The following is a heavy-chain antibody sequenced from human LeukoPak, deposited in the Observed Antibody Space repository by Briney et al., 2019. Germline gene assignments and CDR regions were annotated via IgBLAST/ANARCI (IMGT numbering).Heavy chain of an antibody. CDR1: GFTFRNYG. Sequence: GGSLRLSCDASGFTFRNYGMHWVRQAPGKGLEWVAVIWFDGSKTNYIESVRGRVTISRDNSRATLSLQMNSLRVEDTAMYYCARYNGDYTAFDIWGHGTMVTVSS. V-gene: IGHV3-33*01. CDR3: ARYNGDYTAFDI. CDR2: IWFDGSKT. J-gene: IGHJ3*02. D-gene: IGHD4-17*01.